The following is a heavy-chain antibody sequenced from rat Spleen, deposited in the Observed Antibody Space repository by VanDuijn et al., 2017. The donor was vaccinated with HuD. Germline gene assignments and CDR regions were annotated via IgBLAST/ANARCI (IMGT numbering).Heavy chain of an antibody. V-gene: IGHV5S10*01. CDR3: ATEAYYWSPYYFDY. D-gene: IGHD1-7*01. CDR1: GFTFSDYG. CDR2: IIYDGSKT. J-gene: IGHJ2*01. Sequence: EVQLVESGGGLVQPGRSLKLSCAASGFTFSDYGMAWVRQSPKRGLEWVATIIYDGSKTHYRDSVKGRFTISRDNTKSTLYLQMDSLRSEDTATYYCATEAYYWSPYYFDYWGQGVMVTVSS.